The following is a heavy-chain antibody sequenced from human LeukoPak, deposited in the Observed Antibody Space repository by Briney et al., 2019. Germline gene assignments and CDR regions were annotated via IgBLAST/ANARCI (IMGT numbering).Heavy chain of an antibody. V-gene: IGHV1-2*02. CDR1: GYTSTGYY. J-gene: IGHJ6*02. CDR2: INPNSGGT. CDR3: VRVRSYYYGMDV. Sequence: ASLKLSCTASGYTSTGYYIHGVRHAPRQGLEWMGWINPNSGGTNYAQKFQGRVTVTTDTSISTAYMEMSRLISDDTAVYYCVRVRSYYYGMDVWGQGTTVTVSS.